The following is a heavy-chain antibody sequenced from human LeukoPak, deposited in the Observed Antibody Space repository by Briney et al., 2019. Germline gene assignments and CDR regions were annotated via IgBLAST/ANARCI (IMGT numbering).Heavy chain of an antibody. CDR3: AKDSCSGGSCYSGWFDP. D-gene: IGHD2-15*01. J-gene: IGHJ5*02. CDR2: ISGSGGST. Sequence: GGSLRLSCAASGFTFNSYAMSWVSQAQGKGLNAVSAISGSGGSTYYADSVKGRFTISRDNSKNTLYLQMNSLRAEDTAVYYCAKDSCSGGSCYSGWFDPWGQGTLVTVSS. CDR1: GFTFNSYA. V-gene: IGHV3-23*01.